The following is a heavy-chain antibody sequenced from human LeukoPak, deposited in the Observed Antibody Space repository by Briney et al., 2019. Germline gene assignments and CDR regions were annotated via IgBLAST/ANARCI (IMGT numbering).Heavy chain of an antibody. Sequence: SVKVSCKASGDTFSSYAISWVRQAPGQGLEWMGRIIPIFGAANYAQKFQGRVTITTDESTSTAYMELSSLRSEDTAVYYCARVAPLADAFDIWGQGTMVTVSS. CDR3: ARVAPLADAFDI. J-gene: IGHJ3*02. CDR2: IIPIFGAA. V-gene: IGHV1-69*05. CDR1: GDTFSSYA.